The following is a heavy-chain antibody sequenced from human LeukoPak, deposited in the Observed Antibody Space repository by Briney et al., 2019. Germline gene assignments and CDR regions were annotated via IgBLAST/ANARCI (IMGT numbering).Heavy chain of an antibody. J-gene: IGHJ4*02. CDR1: GFTFSSYA. V-gene: IGHV3-23*01. CDR2: ISGSGGST. CDR3: ARGSPPRRNYDSRGYYSYYFDY. D-gene: IGHD3-22*01. Sequence: GGSLRLSCAASGFTFSSYAMSWVRQAPGKGLEWVSAISGSGGSTYYADSVKGRFTISRDNSKNTLYLQMNSLRAEGTAVYYCARGSPPRRNYDSRGYYSYYFDYWGQGTLVTVSS.